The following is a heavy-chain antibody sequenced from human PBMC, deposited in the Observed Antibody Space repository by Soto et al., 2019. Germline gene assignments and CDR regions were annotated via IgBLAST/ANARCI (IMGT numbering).Heavy chain of an antibody. Sequence: GGSLKISCNTSGYDFARHWIGLVRQLPVKGVEWMWISYPVESDTRYNPSFQGQVTISTVPSITTAYLQRSSLRASDTAIYYCASGSRDCSCGSCYSHWGQGTLVTVPQ. J-gene: IGHJ4*02. CDR1: GYDFARHW. CDR2: SYPVESDT. D-gene: IGHD2-15*01. V-gene: IGHV5-51*01. CDR3: ASGSRDCSCGSCYSH.